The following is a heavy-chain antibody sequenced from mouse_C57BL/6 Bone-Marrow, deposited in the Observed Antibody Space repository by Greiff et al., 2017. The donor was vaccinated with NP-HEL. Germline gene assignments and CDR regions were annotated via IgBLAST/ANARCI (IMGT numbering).Heavy chain of an antibody. CDR1: GYTFTSYW. D-gene: IGHD2-3*01. Sequence: QVQLKQPGAELVKPGASVKLSCKASGYTFTSYWMHWVKQRPGRGLEWIGRIDPNSGGTKYNEKFKSKATLTVDKPSSTAYMQLSSLTSEDSAVYYCAREGDGYLFAYWGQGTLVTVSA. J-gene: IGHJ3*01. CDR2: IDPNSGGT. CDR3: AREGDGYLFAY. V-gene: IGHV1-72*01.